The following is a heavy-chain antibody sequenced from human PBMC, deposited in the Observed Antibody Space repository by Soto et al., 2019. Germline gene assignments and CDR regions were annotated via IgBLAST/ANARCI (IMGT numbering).Heavy chain of an antibody. CDR3: ARSSSGWWPVDY. J-gene: IGHJ4*02. CDR2: ISSSSSYI. V-gene: IGHV3-21*01. D-gene: IGHD6-19*01. Sequence: GGSLRLSCAASGFTFSSYSMNWVRQAPGKGLEWVSSISSSSSYIYYADSVKGRFTISRDNAKNSLYLQMNSLRAEDTAVYYCARSSSGWWPVDYWGQGTLVTVSS. CDR1: GFTFSSYS.